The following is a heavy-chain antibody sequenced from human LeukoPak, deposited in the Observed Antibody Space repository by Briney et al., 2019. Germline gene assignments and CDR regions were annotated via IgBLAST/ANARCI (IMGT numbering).Heavy chain of an antibody. CDR2: INHSGGT. D-gene: IGHD3-22*01. CDR1: GGSFSGYY. V-gene: IGHV4-34*01. Sequence: SETLSLTCAVYGGSFSGYYWSWIRQPPGKVLEWIGEINHSGGTNYNPSLKSRVTISVDTSKNQFSLKLSSVTAADTAVYYCARVVVITYYYYYMDVWGKGTTVTISS. CDR3: ARVVVITYYYYYMDV. J-gene: IGHJ6*03.